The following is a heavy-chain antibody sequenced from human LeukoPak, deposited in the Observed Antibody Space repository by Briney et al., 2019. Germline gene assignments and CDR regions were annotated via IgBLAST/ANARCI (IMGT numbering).Heavy chain of an antibody. Sequence: GGSLRLSCAASGFAFSTYGMHWVRRAPGKGLEWVAVIWSDGTNESYAYSVKGRFTISRDNSKNTLFLQMNSLRAEDTAVYYCTGDKGSGSYLGAFDIWGQGTMVTVSS. CDR1: GFAFSTYG. V-gene: IGHV3-33*01. CDR2: IWSDGTNE. J-gene: IGHJ3*02. D-gene: IGHD3-10*01. CDR3: TGDKGSGSYLGAFDI.